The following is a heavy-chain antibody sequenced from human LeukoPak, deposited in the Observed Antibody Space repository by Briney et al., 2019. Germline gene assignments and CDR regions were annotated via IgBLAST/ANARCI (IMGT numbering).Heavy chain of an antibody. CDR1: GFTFTGYY. D-gene: IGHD2-8*01. V-gene: IGHV1-2*02. CDR3: ARVGGMAPDAFDI. CDR2: INPNSGGT. Sequence: ASVKVSCKASGFTFTGYYMHWVRQAPGQGLEWMGWINPNSGGTNYAQKFQGRVTMTRDTSISTAYMELSRLRSDDTAVYYCARVGGMAPDAFDIWGQGTMVTVSS. J-gene: IGHJ3*02.